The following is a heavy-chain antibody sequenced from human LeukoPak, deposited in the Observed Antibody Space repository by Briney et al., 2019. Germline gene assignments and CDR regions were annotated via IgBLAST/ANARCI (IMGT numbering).Heavy chain of an antibody. Sequence: PGGSLRLSCAASGFTFSSYGMHWVRQAPGKGLEWVAFIRYDGSNKYYADSVKGRFTISRDNSKNTLYLQMNSLRAEDTAVYYCAKDRVSIAARQYYYFDYWGQGTLVTVSS. D-gene: IGHD6-6*01. J-gene: IGHJ4*02. CDR1: GFTFSSYG. CDR3: AKDRVSIAARQYYYFDY. V-gene: IGHV3-30*02. CDR2: IRYDGSNK.